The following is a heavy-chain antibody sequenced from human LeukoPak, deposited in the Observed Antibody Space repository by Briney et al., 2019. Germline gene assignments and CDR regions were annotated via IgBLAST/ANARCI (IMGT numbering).Heavy chain of an antibody. CDR2: ISGSGGST. V-gene: IGHV3-23*01. Sequence: PGGSLRLSCAASGFTFSSYAMSWVRQAPGKRLELVSGISGSGGSTYYADSLKGRFTISRDNSKNTLYVQMNSLRAEDTAVYYCAKDQGWELRGTFDYWGQGTLVTVSS. CDR1: GFTFSSYA. CDR3: AKDQGWELRGTFDY. D-gene: IGHD1-26*01. J-gene: IGHJ4*02.